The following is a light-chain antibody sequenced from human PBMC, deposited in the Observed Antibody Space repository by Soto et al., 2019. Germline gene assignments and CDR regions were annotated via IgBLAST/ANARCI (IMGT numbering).Light chain of an antibody. CDR2: DIS. V-gene: IGKV3-11*01. CDR3: QQRSNRIT. Sequence: EFVLTQSPATLSFSPGERDTLSCRASQSVAGSLAWYQQKPGQAPWLLIYDISNRAAAIPARFSGSGSGTDFSLTVSSLDPEDFALYYCQQRSNRITFGQGTRLEIK. J-gene: IGKJ5*01. CDR1: QSVAGS.